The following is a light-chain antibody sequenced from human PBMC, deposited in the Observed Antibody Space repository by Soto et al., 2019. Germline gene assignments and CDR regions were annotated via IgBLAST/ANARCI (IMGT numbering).Light chain of an antibody. CDR1: QSVSIF. V-gene: IGKV3-11*01. Sequence: IVLTLSPGTLSLSRGERAILSCRASQSVSIFLAWYQQKPGQSPRLLIYDASNRATGIPARFSGSGSGTDFTLTISSLEPEDFAVYYCQQRNNWPPEITFGQGPRLAIK. CDR2: DAS. J-gene: IGKJ5*01. CDR3: QQRNNWPPEIT.